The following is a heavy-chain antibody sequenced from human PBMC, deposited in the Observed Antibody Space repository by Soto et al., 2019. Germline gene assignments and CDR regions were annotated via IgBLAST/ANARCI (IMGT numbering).Heavy chain of an antibody. D-gene: IGHD3-16*01. CDR3: VCGGNFFVY. CDR1: GFTFSTYW. Sequence: EVQLVESGGGLVQPGGSLRLPCAASGFTFSTYWMTWVRQPPGKGLEWVASINQDGSERYYVDSVRGRFTISRDNAKHSLYLQMNSLRAEDKAVYYCVCGGNFFVYWGQGTLVTVSP. CDR2: INQDGSER. J-gene: IGHJ4*02. V-gene: IGHV3-7*01.